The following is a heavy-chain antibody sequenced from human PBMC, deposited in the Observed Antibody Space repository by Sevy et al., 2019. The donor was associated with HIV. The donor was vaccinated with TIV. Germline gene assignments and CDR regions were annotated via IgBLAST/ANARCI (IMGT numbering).Heavy chain of an antibody. Sequence: EGSLRLSCAASGFTFSSYGMHWVRQAPGKELEWVAVIAYDGSNKYYADSVKGRFTISRDNSKNTLYLQMNSLRAEDTAVYYCAKNELDIVVVPAALDNWGQGTLVTVSS. J-gene: IGHJ4*02. CDR3: AKNELDIVVVPAALDN. V-gene: IGHV3-30*18. CDR1: GFTFSSYG. CDR2: IAYDGSNK. D-gene: IGHD2-2*03.